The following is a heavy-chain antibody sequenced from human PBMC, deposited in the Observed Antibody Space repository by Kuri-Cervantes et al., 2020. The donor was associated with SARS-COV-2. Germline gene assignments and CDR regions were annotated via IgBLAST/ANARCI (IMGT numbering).Heavy chain of an antibody. CDR1: GYTFTSYD. V-gene: IGHV1-18*01. Sequence: ASVKVSCKASGYTFTSYDINWVRQAPGQGLEWMGWISAYNGNTNYAQKLQGRVTMTTDTSTSTAYMELRSLRSDDTAVYYCARRAPEYYYDSSGFDYWGQGTLVTVSS. D-gene: IGHD3-22*01. CDR2: ISAYNGNT. J-gene: IGHJ4*02. CDR3: ARRAPEYYYDSSGFDY.